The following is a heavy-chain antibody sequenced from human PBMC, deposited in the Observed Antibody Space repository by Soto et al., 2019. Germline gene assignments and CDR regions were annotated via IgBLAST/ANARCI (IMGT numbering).Heavy chain of an antibody. Sequence: SETLSLTCTVSGDSLSSHYWSWIRQPPGKGLEWIGFGSTKYNPSLKSRIRISVETSKNQFPLNLTSAAAADTAGYYCARVSTSAPGSNYTLDYWGQGTLVTVSS. CDR2: GST. V-gene: IGHV4-59*11. CDR1: GDSLSSHY. J-gene: IGHJ4*02. CDR3: ARVSTSAPGSNYTLDY. D-gene: IGHD3-10*01.